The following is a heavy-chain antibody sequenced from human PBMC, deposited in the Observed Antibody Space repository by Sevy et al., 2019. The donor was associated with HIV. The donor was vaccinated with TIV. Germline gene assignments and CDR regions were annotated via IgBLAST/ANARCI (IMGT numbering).Heavy chain of an antibody. J-gene: IGHJ4*02. Sequence: GGSLRLSCAASGFTFDDYAMHWVRQAPGKGLEWVSGISWNSGSIGYGDSVKGRFTISRDNAKNSLYLQMNSLRAEDTALYYCAKDIAPGIAAAGANYFDYWGQGTLVTVSS. V-gene: IGHV3-9*01. CDR3: AKDIAPGIAAAGANYFDY. CDR2: ISWNSGSI. D-gene: IGHD6-13*01. CDR1: GFTFDDYA.